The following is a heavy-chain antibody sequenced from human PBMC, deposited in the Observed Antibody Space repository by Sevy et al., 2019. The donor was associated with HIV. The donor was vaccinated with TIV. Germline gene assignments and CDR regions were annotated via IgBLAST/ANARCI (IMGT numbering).Heavy chain of an antibody. CDR3: ARESGSDWYLDS. CDR1: GFIFSRYG. Sequence: GGSLRLSCKASGFIFSRYGVHWVRQAPGKGLEWVASIFNDGKTKYYGDPVKGRFTISRDDSKNTLYLQMDSLRAEDSAVYYCARESGSDWYLDSWGQGTLVTVSS. J-gene: IGHJ4*02. CDR2: IFNDGKTK. V-gene: IGHV3-33*01. D-gene: IGHD2-21*02.